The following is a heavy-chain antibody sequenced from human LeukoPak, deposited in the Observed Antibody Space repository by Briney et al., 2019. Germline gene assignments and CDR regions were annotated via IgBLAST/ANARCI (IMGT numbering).Heavy chain of an antibody. CDR3: ARIVTQAYAPEYFQH. CDR1: GGTFSSYA. Sequence: ASVKVSCKASGGTFSSYAISWVRQAPGQGLEWMWGIIPIFGTANYAQKFQGRVTVTADESTSTDYMELSSLRSEDTAVYYCARIVTQAYAPEYFQHWGQGTLVTVSS. CDR2: IIPIFGTA. D-gene: IGHD2-2*01. V-gene: IGHV1-69*13. J-gene: IGHJ1*01.